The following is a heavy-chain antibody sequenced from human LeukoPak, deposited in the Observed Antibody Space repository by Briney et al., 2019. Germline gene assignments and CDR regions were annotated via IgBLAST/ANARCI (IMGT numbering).Heavy chain of an antibody. J-gene: IGHJ4*02. V-gene: IGHV3-30*02. CDR3: AKDGSWSCTD. CDR2: IAHHGSNK. Sequence: GASLRLSCASSGFTFSTNSIHCVRQRPGKGLEWVSYIAHHGSNKYYADSVKGRFTTYRDNSKRTLYLQMNSLRADDTAVYYCAKDGSWSCTDWGQGTLVTVSS. D-gene: IGHD2-8*02. CDR1: GFTFSTNS.